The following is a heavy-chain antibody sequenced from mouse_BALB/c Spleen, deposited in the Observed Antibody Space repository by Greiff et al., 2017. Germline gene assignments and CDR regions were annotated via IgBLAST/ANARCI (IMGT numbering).Heavy chain of an antibody. CDR1: GDSITSGY. V-gene: IGHV3-8*02. J-gene: IGHJ4*01. CDR3: ARYDYGGYAMDY. Sequence: EVQLQQSGPSLVKPSQTLSLTCSVTGDSITSGYWNWIRKFPGNKLEYMGYISYSGSTYYNPSLKSRISITRDTSKNQYYLQLNSVTTEDTATYYCARYDYGGYAMDYWGQGTSVTVSS. CDR2: ISYSGST. D-gene: IGHD2-4*01.